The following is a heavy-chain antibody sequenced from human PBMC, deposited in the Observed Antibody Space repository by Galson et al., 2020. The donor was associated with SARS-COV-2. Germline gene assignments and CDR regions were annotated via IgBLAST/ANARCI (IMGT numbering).Heavy chain of an antibody. V-gene: IGHV3-73*01. Sequence: QLGESLKISCAGSGFTFSGTTMYWVRQASGRGLAWVGRIRSEANSYATSYAASVRGRFTISRDDSKNTAYLQMNSLRTEDTAVYYCTSAIRPVAGSGNRWVQGSLVTVSS. CDR3: TSAIRPVAGSGNR. CDR1: GFTFSGTT. D-gene: IGHD6-19*01. J-gene: IGHJ5*02. CDR2: IRSEANSYAT.